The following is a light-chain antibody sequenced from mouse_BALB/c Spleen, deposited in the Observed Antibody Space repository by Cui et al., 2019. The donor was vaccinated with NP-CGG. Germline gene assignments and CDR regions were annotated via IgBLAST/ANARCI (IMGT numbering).Light chain of an antibody. CDR3: ALWYSNHWV. CDR2: GTI. V-gene: IGLV1*01. J-gene: IGLJ1*01. CDR1: TGSVTTCNY. Sequence: QAVVTQESALTTSPGETVTLTCRSSTGSVTTCNYANWVQEKPDHLFTGLIGGTINRAPGVPARFSGSLIGDKAALTITGAQTEDEAIYFCALWYSNHWVFGGGTKLTVL.